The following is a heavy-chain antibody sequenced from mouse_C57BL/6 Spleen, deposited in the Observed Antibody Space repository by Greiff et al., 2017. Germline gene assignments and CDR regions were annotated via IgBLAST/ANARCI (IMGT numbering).Heavy chain of an antibody. CDR1: GFNIKDDY. Sequence: EVKLVESGAELVRPGASVKLSCTASGFNIKDDYMHWVKQRPEQGLEWIGWIDPENGDTEYASKFQGKATITADTSSNTAYLQLSSLTSEDTAVYYCTTDYYGSSYSYYAMDYWGQGTSVTVSS. V-gene: IGHV14-4*01. J-gene: IGHJ4*01. CDR3: TTDYYGSSYSYYAMDY. D-gene: IGHD1-1*01. CDR2: IDPENGDT.